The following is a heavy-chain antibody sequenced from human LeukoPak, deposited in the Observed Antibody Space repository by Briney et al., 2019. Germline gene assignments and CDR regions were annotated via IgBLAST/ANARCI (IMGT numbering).Heavy chain of an antibody. D-gene: IGHD2-15*01. J-gene: IGHJ6*03. CDR1: RFTFSTYW. CDR2: INSDGSST. CDR3: ARVLRYCSGGNCYSGGLGYMDV. V-gene: IGHV3-74*01. Sequence: PGGSLRLSCAASRFTFSTYWMHWVRQAPGKGLVWVSRINSDGSSTGYADSVKGRFTISRDNAKNTLYLQMNSLRAEDTAVYYCARVLRYCSGGNCYSGGLGYMDVWGKGTTVTISS.